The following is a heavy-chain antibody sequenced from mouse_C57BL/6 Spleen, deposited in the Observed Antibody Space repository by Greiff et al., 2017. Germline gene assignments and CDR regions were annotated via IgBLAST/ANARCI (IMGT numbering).Heavy chain of an antibody. CDR2: ISSGGSYT. V-gene: IGHV5-6*01. CDR1: GFTFSSYG. D-gene: IGHD2-4*01. CDR3: ARQEYDYDDFDY. J-gene: IGHJ2*01. Sequence: EVQGVESGGDLVKPGGSLKLSCAASGFTFSSYGMSWVRQTPDKRLEWVATISSGGSYTYYPDSVKGRFTISRDNAKNTLYLQMSSLKSEDTAMYYCARQEYDYDDFDYWGQGTTLTVSS.